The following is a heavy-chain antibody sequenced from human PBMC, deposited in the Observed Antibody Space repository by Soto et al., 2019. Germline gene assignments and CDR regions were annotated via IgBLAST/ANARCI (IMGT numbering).Heavy chain of an antibody. CDR1: GFTFRSSW. CDR2: IKQDGSET. J-gene: IGHJ4*02. D-gene: IGHD6-13*01. V-gene: IGHV3-7*03. CDR3: AAAPGKYFLDY. Sequence: PRGSLRLSCSASGFTFRSSWMNWVRQAPGKGLEWVANIKQDGSETYYVDSVKDRFTISRDNAKNSLYLQMNSLRAEDTAVYYCAAAPGKYFLDYWGQGTLVTVSS.